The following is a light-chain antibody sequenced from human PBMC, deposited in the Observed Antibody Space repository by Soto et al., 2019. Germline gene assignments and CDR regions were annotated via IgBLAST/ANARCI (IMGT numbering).Light chain of an antibody. CDR2: AAS. Sequence: DIQMTQSPSSLSASVGDRVTLTCRASETISTFLNWYQHKPGRAPKLLIYAASRLQSGVPSRFSGSGSGTDFSLTISTLQPEDFASYYCQQSSTLPLTFGGGTQVEIK. V-gene: IGKV1-39*01. CDR3: QQSSTLPLT. CDR1: ETISTF. J-gene: IGKJ4*01.